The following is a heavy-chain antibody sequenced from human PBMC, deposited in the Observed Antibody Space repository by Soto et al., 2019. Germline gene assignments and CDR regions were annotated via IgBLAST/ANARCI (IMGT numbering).Heavy chain of an antibody. V-gene: IGHV3-23*01. J-gene: IGHJ5*02. CDR1: GFTFSSYA. CDR3: AKARRNDQLERRS. Sequence: GGSLRLSCASSGFTFSSYAMSWVRQAPGKGLEWVSAISGSGGSTYYADSVRGRFTISRDNSKNTLYLQMNSLRAEDTAVYYCAKARRNDQLERRSWGQGTLVTVSS. D-gene: IGHD1-1*01. CDR2: ISGSGGST.